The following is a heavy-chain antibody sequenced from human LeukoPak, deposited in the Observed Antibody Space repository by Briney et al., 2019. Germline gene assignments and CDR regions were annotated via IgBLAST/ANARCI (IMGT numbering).Heavy chain of an antibody. Sequence: TLSLTCTVSGGSISSGDYYWSWIRQPPGKGLEWIGYIYYSGSTYYNPSLKSRVTISVDTSKNRFSLKLSSVTAADTAVSYCARSYCSGGSCYSFDYWGQGTLVTVSS. J-gene: IGHJ4*02. CDR1: GGSISSGDYY. CDR2: IYYSGST. V-gene: IGHV4-30-4*01. CDR3: ARSYCSGGSCYSFDY. D-gene: IGHD2-15*01.